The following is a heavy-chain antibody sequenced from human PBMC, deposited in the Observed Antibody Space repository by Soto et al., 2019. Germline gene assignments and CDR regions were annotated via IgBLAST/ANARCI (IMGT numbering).Heavy chain of an antibody. Sequence: QVHLVESGGGVVQPGRSLRLSCAASGFTFSTLAMHWVRQAPGKGLACVAVISSDGGNKNYADSVKGRFTISRDNSKNTLSLQMDSLRVEDTAMYFCARKWRLSGTAGRTNMDYFDSWGQGTLVTVSS. J-gene: IGHJ4*02. CDR3: ARKWRLSGTAGRTNMDYFDS. D-gene: IGHD3-10*01. CDR2: ISSDGGNK. V-gene: IGHV3-30-3*01. CDR1: GFTFSTLA.